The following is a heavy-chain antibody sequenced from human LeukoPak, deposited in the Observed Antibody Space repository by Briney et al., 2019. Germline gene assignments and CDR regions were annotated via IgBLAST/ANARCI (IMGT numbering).Heavy chain of an antibody. V-gene: IGHV1-69*13. J-gene: IGHJ4*02. D-gene: IGHD6-19*01. Sequence: SVKVSCKASGGTFSSYAISWVRQAPGQGLEWMGGIIPIFGTANYAQKFQGRVTITADESTSTAYMERSSLRSEDTAVYYCATRGIAVAGTLGDYWGQGTLVTVSS. CDR2: IIPIFGTA. CDR1: GGTFSSYA. CDR3: ATRGIAVAGTLGDY.